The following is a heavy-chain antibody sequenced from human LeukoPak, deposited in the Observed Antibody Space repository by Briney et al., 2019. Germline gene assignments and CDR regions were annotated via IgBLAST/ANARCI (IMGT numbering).Heavy chain of an antibody. CDR1: GYTLTDLS. D-gene: IGHD6-13*01. CDR2: FDPEDAET. J-gene: IGHJ6*03. CDR3: ATMYTSSYMDV. Sequence: RASVKVSCKVSGYTLTDLSMHWVRQAPGKGLEWMGGFDPEDAETIYAQKFQGRVTMTEDTSTDTAYMELSSLRSDDTAVLYCATMYTSSYMDVWGKGTTVTISS. V-gene: IGHV1-24*01.